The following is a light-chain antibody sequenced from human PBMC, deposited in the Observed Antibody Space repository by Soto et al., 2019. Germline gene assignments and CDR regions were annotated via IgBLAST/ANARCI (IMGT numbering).Light chain of an antibody. CDR3: HSYTSSSPL. Sequence: QSALTQPASVSGSPGQSITISCTGTSSDIGGCNYVSWYQQHPGKAPKLLIFDVSNRPSGVSDRFSGSKSGNTASLTISGLQAEDEADYYCHSYTSSSPLFGGGTKVTVL. CDR1: SSDIGGCNY. J-gene: IGLJ2*01. V-gene: IGLV2-14*03. CDR2: DVS.